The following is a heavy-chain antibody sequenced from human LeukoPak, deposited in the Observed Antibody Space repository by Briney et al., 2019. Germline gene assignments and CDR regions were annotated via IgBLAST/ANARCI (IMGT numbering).Heavy chain of an antibody. CDR1: GYTFTTYG. CDR2: ISAYNGNT. CDR3: ARDFPIDLELRPLAVTYYYYGMDV. J-gene: IGHJ6*02. Sequence: GASVKVSCTASGYTFTTYGISWVRQAPGQGLEWMGWISAYNGNTNYAQKLQGRVTMTTDTSTGTAYMVLRSLRSDDTAVYYCARDFPIDLELRPLAVTYYYYGMDVWGQGTTVTVSS. V-gene: IGHV1-18*01. D-gene: IGHD3-3*01.